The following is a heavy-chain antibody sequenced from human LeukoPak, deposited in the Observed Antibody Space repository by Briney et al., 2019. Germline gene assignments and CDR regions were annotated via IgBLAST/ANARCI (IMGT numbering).Heavy chain of an antibody. CDR2: IYTSGST. CDR1: GGSLSSYY. J-gene: IGHJ5*02. Sequence: SETLSLTCTVSGGSLSSYYCSCICQPAGKGLEWIWRIYTSGSTNYNPSLKSRVTMSVDTSKNQFSLKLSSVTAADTAVYYCARDVRYYDILTGYYNWFDPWGQGTLVTVSS. CDR3: ARDVRYYDILTGYYNWFDP. V-gene: IGHV4-4*07. D-gene: IGHD3-9*01.